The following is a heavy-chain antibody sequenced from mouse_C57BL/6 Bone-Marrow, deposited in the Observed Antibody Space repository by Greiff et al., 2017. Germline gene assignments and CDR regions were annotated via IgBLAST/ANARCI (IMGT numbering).Heavy chain of an antibody. V-gene: IGHV1-7*01. CDR1: GYTFTSYW. Sequence: QVQLKESGAELAKPGASVTLSCKASGYTFTSYWMHWVKQRPGQVLEWIGYIYPSSGSTKYNQKFTNKATLTADKSSSTAYMQLSSLTYEDSAVYYCAKPDGYYVWFAYWGQGTLVTVSA. J-gene: IGHJ3*01. CDR3: AKPDGYYVWFAY. D-gene: IGHD2-3*01. CDR2: IYPSSGST.